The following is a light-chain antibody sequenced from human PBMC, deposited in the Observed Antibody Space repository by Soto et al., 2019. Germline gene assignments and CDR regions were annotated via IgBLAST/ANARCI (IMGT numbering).Light chain of an antibody. V-gene: IGKV1-5*01. CDR2: DAS. CDR1: QSISSW. CDR3: QPYKSYSLT. Sequence: DIQMTQSPSTLSASVGDRVTITCRASQSISSWLAWYQQKPGKAPKFLIYDASSLASGVPSRFSGSGSGTEFTLTISSLQPDDFATYYCQPYKSYSLTFGGGTKVEIK. J-gene: IGKJ4*01.